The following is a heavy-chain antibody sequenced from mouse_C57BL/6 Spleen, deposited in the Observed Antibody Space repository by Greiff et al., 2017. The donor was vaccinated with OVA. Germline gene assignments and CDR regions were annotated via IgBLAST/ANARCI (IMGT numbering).Heavy chain of an antibody. CDR3: TAVTTGPDYYALDY. V-gene: IGHV14-4*01. Sequence: VQLQQSGAELVRPGASVKLSCTASGFNFTDDYMHWVKQRPEQGLEWIGWIDPENGDTEYASKFQGKATITADTSSNTAYLQLSSLPSEDTAVYYWTAVTTGPDYYALDYWGQGTSVTVSS. CDR1: GFNFTDDY. CDR2: IDPENGDT. J-gene: IGHJ4*01. D-gene: IGHD1-1*01.